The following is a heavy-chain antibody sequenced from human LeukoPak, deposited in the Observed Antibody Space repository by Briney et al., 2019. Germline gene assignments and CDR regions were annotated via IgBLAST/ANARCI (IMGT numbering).Heavy chain of an antibody. CDR2: ISWNSGSI. D-gene: IGHD3-3*01. V-gene: IGHV3-9*03. CDR3: AKGSYDFWSGYLDY. Sequence: GGSLRLSCAASGFTFDDYAMHWVRQAPRKGLEWVSGISWNSGSIGYADSVKGRFTISRDNAKNSLYLQMNSLRAEDMALYYCAKGSYDFWSGYLDYWGQGTLVTVSS. CDR1: GFTFDDYA. J-gene: IGHJ4*02.